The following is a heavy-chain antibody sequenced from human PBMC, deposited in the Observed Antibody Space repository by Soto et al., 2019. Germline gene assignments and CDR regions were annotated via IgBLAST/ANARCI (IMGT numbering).Heavy chain of an antibody. CDR2: IWYDGSNK. D-gene: IGHD4-17*01. CDR3: ARVAHDYGDYYFDY. V-gene: IGHV3-33*01. CDR1: GFTFSSYG. J-gene: IGHJ4*02. Sequence: SLRLSCAASGFTFSSYGMHWVRQAPGKGLEWVAVIWYDGSNKYYADSVKGRFTISRDNSKNTLYLQMNSLRAEDTAVYYCARVAHDYGDYYFDYWGQGTLVTSPQ.